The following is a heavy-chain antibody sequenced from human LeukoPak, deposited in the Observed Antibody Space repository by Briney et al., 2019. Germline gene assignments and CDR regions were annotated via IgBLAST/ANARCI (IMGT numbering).Heavy chain of an antibody. V-gene: IGHV4-59*01. D-gene: IGHD4-23*01. J-gene: IGHJ6*03. CDR2: IYYSGST. Sequence: PSETLSLTCTVSGGSISSYYWSWIRQPLGKGLEWIGYIYYSGSTNYNPSLKSRVAISVDTSKNQFSLKLSSVTAADTAVYYCARVIVGGYGGGFRMDVWGKGTTVTVSS. CDR3: ARVIVGGYGGGFRMDV. CDR1: GGSISSYY.